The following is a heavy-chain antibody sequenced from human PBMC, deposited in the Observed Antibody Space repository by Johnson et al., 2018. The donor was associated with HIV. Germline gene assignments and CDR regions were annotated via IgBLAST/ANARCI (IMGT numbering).Heavy chain of an antibody. J-gene: IGHJ3*02. CDR1: GFTFSSYG. V-gene: IGHV3-33*06. D-gene: IGHD6-13*01. CDR3: AKGKDSSSWFDAFDI. CDR2: IWYDGSIK. Sequence: QVQLVESGGGVVQPGRSLRLSCAASGFTFSSYGMHWVRQAPGKGLEWVAVIWYDGSIKYYADSVKGRFTISRDNSKNTLYLQMNSLRAEDTAVYYCAKGKDSSSWFDAFDIWGQGTMVTVSS.